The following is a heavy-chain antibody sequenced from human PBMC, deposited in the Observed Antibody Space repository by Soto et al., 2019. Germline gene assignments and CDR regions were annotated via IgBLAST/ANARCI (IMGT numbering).Heavy chain of an antibody. J-gene: IGHJ4*02. D-gene: IGHD5-18*01. Sequence: GGSLRLSCAASGFTFSKHWMHWVRQAPGKWLVWLSRISSDEITTDYADSVKGRFTTSRDNAKNTVYLQMNSLRGEDTAVYYCARDRGYNYGSAFGSWGQGTLVTVSS. CDR2: ISSDEITT. V-gene: IGHV3-74*01. CDR1: GFTFSKHW. CDR3: ARDRGYNYGSAFGS.